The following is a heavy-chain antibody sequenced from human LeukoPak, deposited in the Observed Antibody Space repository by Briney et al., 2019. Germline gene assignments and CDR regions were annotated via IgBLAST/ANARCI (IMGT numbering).Heavy chain of an antibody. CDR1: GFTFSIYA. J-gene: IGHJ4*02. V-gene: IGHV3-30-3*01. Sequence: GGSLRLSCAASGFTFSIYAMHWVRQAPGKGLEWLAVISYDGSNEYYADSVKGRFTISRDNSKNTLYLQMNSLRAEDTAVYYCAKEGYSSGWQQFDYWGQGTLVTVSS. CDR3: AKEGYSSGWQQFDY. D-gene: IGHD6-19*01. CDR2: ISYDGSNE.